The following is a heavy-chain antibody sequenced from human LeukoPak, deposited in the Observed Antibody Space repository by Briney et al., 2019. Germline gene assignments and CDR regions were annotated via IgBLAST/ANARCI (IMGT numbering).Heavy chain of an antibody. J-gene: IGHJ4*02. CDR3: ARDGGSGWSSAFFDY. CDR2: IYSGGTT. CDR1: GFTVNINY. Sequence: GGSLRLSCAASGFTVNINYMSWVRQAPGKGLEWVSVIYSGGTTDYAESVKGRFTISRDNSKNTLYLQMSSLRAEDTAVYYCARDGGSGWSSAFFDYWGQGTLVTVSS. D-gene: IGHD6-19*01. V-gene: IGHV3-53*01.